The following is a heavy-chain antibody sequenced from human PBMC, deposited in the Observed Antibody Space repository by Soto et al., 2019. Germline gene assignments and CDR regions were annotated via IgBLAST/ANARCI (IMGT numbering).Heavy chain of an antibody. D-gene: IGHD6-6*01. Sequence: SGPTLVNTTPTLTLTCTFSGFSLSTSGVGVGWIRQPPGKALEWLALIYWDDDKRYSPSLKSRLTITKDTSKNQVVLTMTNMDPVDTATYYCAHRSDSSSSPNYGMDVWGQGTTVTVSS. CDR2: IYWDDDK. J-gene: IGHJ6*02. V-gene: IGHV2-5*02. CDR3: AHRSDSSSSPNYGMDV. CDR1: GFSLSTSGVG.